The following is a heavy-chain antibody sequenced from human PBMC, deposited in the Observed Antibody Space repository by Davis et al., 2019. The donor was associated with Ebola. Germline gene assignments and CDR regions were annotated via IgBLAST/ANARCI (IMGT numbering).Heavy chain of an antibody. Sequence: GSLRLSCTVSGGSISSYYWSWIRQPPGKGLEWYGYIYYSGSHNYNPALKSRVTISVDTSKNQFSLNLSSVTAADTAVYYCARGNEGHYDFWSGYYIPSGMDVWGQGTTVTVSS. V-gene: IGHV4-59*08. CDR2: IYYSGSH. J-gene: IGHJ6*02. CDR3: ARGNEGHYDFWSGYYIPSGMDV. CDR1: GGSISSYY. D-gene: IGHD3-3*01.